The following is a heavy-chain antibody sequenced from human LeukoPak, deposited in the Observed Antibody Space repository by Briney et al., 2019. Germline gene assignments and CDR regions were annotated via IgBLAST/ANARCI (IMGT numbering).Heavy chain of an antibody. CDR1: GYTFTHYY. J-gene: IGHJ4*02. Sequence: ASVKVSCKVSGYTFTHYYIHWGQQAPGKGLEWMGLGDPEDGGTIYAEKVQGRVTITADTSTDTAYMELSSLRSEDTAVYYCATAVITSLDYWGQGTLVTVSS. D-gene: IGHD3-22*01. CDR3: ATAVITSLDY. CDR2: GDPEDGGT. V-gene: IGHV1-69-2*01.